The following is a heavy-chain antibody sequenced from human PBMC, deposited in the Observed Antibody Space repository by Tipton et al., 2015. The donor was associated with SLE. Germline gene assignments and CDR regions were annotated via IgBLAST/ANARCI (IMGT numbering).Heavy chain of an antibody. J-gene: IGHJ3*02. Sequence: TLSLTCTVSDGSISSSSYFWGWIRQPPGKGLEWIGSIHYSGSTYYNPSLKSRVTISADTPKNQVSLKLGSVAAADTAVYYCARREWLRPRGAFDIWGQGTMVTVSS. CDR3: ARREWLRPRGAFDI. V-gene: IGHV4-39*01. D-gene: IGHD5-12*01. CDR1: DGSISSSSYF. CDR2: IHYSGST.